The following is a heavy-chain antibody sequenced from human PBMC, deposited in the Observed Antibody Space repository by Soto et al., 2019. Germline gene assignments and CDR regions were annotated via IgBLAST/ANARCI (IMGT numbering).Heavy chain of an antibody. CDR3: ARSYYDFWSGHYYYYGMDV. J-gene: IGHJ6*02. CDR2: TYYRSKWYN. Sequence: PSQTLSLTCAISGDSVSSNSAAWNWIRQSPSRGLEWLGRTYYRSKWYNDYAVSVKSRITINPDTSKNQFSLQLNSVTPEDTAVYYCARSYYDFWSGHYYYYGMDVWSQGTTVTASS. D-gene: IGHD3-3*01. V-gene: IGHV6-1*01. CDR1: GDSVSSNSAA.